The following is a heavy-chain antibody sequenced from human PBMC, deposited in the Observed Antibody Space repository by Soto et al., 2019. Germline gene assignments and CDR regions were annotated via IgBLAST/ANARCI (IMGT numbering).Heavy chain of an antibody. V-gene: IGHV3-48*02. CDR3: AVMTTVTNDARDY. CDR1: GFTLSSYS. D-gene: IGHD4-17*01. CDR2: ISSSSSTI. J-gene: IGHJ4*02. Sequence: PGGSLKLSCAPSGFTLSSYSMNWVRQAPGKGLEWVSYISSSSSTIYYADSVKGRFTISRDNAKNSLYLQMNSLRDEDTAVYYCAVMTTVTNDARDYWGQGTLVTVSS.